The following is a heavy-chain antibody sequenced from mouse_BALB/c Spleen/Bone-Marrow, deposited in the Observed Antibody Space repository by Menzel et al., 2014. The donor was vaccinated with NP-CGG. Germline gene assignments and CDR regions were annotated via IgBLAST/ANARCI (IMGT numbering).Heavy chain of an antibody. V-gene: IGHV1S81*02. CDR2: INPSNGRP. CDR1: GYTFSSYW. CDR3: ARTIATLYYAMDY. J-gene: IGHJ4*01. Sequence: LVESGAELMKPGASVKISCKATGYTFSSYWIEWVKQRPGHGLEWIGEINPSNGRPDYNGKFKYKATLTVDKSSSTAYMHLSSLRSEDSAVYYCARTIATLYYAMDYWGQGTSVTVSS.